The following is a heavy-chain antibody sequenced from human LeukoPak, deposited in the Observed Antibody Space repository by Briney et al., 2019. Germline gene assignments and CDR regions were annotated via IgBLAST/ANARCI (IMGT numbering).Heavy chain of an antibody. CDR3: ARVVAVHNDY. D-gene: IGHD2-2*01. CDR2: IYYSGST. Sequence: SETLSLTCTVSGGSISSGGYYWSWIRQHPGKGLEWIGYIYYSGSTYYNPSLKSRVTISVDTSKNQFSLKLSSVTAADTAVYYCARVVAVHNDYWGQGTLVTVSS. J-gene: IGHJ4*02. V-gene: IGHV4-31*03. CDR1: GGSISSGGYY.